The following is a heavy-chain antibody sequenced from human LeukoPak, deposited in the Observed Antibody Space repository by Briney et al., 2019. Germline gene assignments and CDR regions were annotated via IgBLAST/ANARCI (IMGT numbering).Heavy chain of an antibody. Sequence: PGGSLRPSCAASGFTFSDYYMDWVRQAPGKGLEWVGRTRNKANSYTTEYAASVKGRFTISRDDSKNSLYLQMNSLKTEDTAVYYCARGPKGSGYDSGYFDYWGQGTLVTVSS. CDR1: GFTFSDYY. CDR3: ARGPKGSGYDSGYFDY. V-gene: IGHV3-72*01. D-gene: IGHD3-22*01. J-gene: IGHJ4*02. CDR2: TRNKANSYTT.